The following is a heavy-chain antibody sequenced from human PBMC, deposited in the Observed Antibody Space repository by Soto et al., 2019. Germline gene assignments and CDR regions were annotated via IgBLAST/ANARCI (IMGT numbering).Heavy chain of an antibody. D-gene: IGHD3-3*01. Sequence: GSLRLSCAASGFTFSDYYMSWIRQAPGKGLEWVSYMSSSSSYTNYADSVKGRFTISRDNAKNSLYLQMNSLRAEDTAVYYCAKARAQYYDFWSGYPVDSWGQGPLVTVS. CDR2: MSSSSSYT. J-gene: IGHJ4*02. V-gene: IGHV3-11*05. CDR1: GFTFSDYY. CDR3: AKARAQYYDFWSGYPVDS.